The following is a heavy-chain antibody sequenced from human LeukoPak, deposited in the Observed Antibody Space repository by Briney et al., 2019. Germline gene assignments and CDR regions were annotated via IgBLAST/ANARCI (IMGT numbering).Heavy chain of an antibody. D-gene: IGHD3-10*01. CDR1: GFTFSSYG. CDR2: IRYDGSNK. Sequence: GGSLRLSCAASGFTFSSYGIHWVRQAPGKGLEWVAFIRYDGSNKYYADSVKGRFTISRDNSKNTLYLQMNGLRAEDTAVYYCAKGGYYGPGSYYSEFDYWGQGTLVTVSS. V-gene: IGHV3-30*02. J-gene: IGHJ4*02. CDR3: AKGGYYGPGSYYSEFDY.